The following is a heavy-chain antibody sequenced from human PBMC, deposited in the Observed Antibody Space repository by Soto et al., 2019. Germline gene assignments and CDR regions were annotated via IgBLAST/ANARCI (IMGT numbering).Heavy chain of an antibody. J-gene: IGHJ5*02. CDR2: IYHTGIT. D-gene: IGHD2-8*01. CDR3: ARSPGYFTSSSWDP. Sequence: QVQLQESGPGLVKPSETLSLTCAVSGDSISSVNWWSWVRQSPGQGLEGIGDIYHTGITNYNPSLQRRGTIAADKDKNEFCLKPTSVAAAETAVYHGARSPGYFTSSSWDPWGQGTLATVAA. CDR1: GDSISSVNW. V-gene: IGHV4-4*02.